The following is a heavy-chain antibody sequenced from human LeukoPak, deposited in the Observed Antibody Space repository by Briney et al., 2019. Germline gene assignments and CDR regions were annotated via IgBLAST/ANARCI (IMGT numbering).Heavy chain of an antibody. CDR1: GFTFSSYW. Sequence: GGSLRLSCAASGFTFSSYWMSWVRQAPGKGLEWVANIKQDGSEKYYVDSVKGRFTISRDNAKNSLYLQMNSLRAEDTAVYYCARRSAAPNYYYMDVWGKGTTVTVSS. CDR3: ARRSAAPNYYYMDV. CDR2: IKQDGSEK. D-gene: IGHD3-10*01. V-gene: IGHV3-7*01. J-gene: IGHJ6*03.